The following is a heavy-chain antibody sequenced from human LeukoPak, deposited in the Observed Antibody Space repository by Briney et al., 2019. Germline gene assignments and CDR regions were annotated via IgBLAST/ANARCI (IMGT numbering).Heavy chain of an antibody. CDR1: GGSISSSSYY. CDR2: IYYSGST. V-gene: IGHV4-39*01. J-gene: IGHJ4*02. D-gene: IGHD3-10*01. Sequence: SETLSLTCTVSGGSISSSSYYWGWIRQPPGKGLEWIGSIYYSGSTYYNPSLKSRVTISVDTSKNQFSLKLSSVTAADTAVYYCARHGAGYYGSGSYLLYFDYWGQGTLVTVSS. CDR3: ARHGAGYYGSGSYLLYFDY.